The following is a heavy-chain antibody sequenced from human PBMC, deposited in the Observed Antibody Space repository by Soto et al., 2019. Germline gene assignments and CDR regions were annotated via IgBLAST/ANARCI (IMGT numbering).Heavy chain of an antibody. CDR3: ARLMATIIGLDY. Sequence: GGSLRLSCAASGFTFSSYAMHWVRQAPGKGLEWVAVISYDGSNKYYADSVKGRFTISRDNSKNTLYLQMNSLRAEDTAVYYCARLMATIIGLDYWGQGTLVTVS. V-gene: IGHV3-30-3*01. J-gene: IGHJ4*02. CDR2: ISYDGSNK. CDR1: GFTFSSYA. D-gene: IGHD5-12*01.